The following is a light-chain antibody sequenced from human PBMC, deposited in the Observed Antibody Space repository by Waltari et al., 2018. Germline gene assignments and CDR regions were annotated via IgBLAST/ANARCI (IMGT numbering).Light chain of an antibody. CDR2: DAS. CDR3: QQRSDWPFT. J-gene: IGKJ2*01. Sequence: EIVLTQSPATLSLSPGEEATLPCRASQCVSSSLAWYQQKPGQAPSLLNYDASKRATGIPARFSGSGSGTDFTLTIGGLEPEDFAVYYCQQRSDWPFTFGQGTKLEI. CDR1: QCVSSS. V-gene: IGKV3-11*01.